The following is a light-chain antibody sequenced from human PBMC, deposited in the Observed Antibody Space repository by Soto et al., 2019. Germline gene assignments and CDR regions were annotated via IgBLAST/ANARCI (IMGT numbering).Light chain of an antibody. V-gene: IGKV3-20*01. CDR2: GAS. Sequence: IVLTQSPGTLSLSPGDRATLSCRASQIISSSYVAWYQQKPGQAPRLLIYGASSRAPGIPDRFSGSGSGTDFTLTISRLEPEDFAVYYCQQFSSSPPRYTFGQGTKLEIK. CDR1: QIISSSY. J-gene: IGKJ2*01. CDR3: QQFSSSPPRYT.